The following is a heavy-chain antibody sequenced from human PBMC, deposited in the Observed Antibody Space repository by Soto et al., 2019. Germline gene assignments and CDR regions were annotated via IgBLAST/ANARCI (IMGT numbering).Heavy chain of an antibody. D-gene: IGHD3-3*01. CDR1: GYTFTSYG. CDR2: ISAYNGNT. J-gene: IGHJ6*02. CDR3: ARESITIFGVVIRGPQVDGMDV. V-gene: IGHV1-18*01. Sequence: QVQLVQSGAEVKKPGASVKVSCKASGYTFTSYGISWVRQAPGQGLEWMGWISAYNGNTNYAQKLQGRVPMTTDTSTSTAYMELGSLRSDDTAVYYCARESITIFGVVIRGPQVDGMDVWGQGTTVTVSS.